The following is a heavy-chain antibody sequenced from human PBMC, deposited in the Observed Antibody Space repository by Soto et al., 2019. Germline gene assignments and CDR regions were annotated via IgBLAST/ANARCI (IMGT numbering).Heavy chain of an antibody. CDR3: AKDTRYSVNWFDP. CDR2: ISYDGSNK. CDR1: GFTFSSYG. Sequence: GGSLRLSCAASGFTFSSYGMHWVRQAPGKGLEWVAVISYDGSNKYYADSVKGRFTISRDISKNTLYLQMNSLRSDDTAVYYCAKDTRYSVNWFDPWGQGTLVTVSS. D-gene: IGHD5-18*01. J-gene: IGHJ5*02. V-gene: IGHV3-30*18.